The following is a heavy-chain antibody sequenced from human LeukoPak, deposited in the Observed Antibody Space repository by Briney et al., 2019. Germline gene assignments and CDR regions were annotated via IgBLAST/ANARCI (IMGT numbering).Heavy chain of an antibody. CDR2: ISYDGSNK. D-gene: IGHD2-2*02. CDR3: ASRDSLHLHLDTFRGGMDV. CDR1: GFTFSSYA. J-gene: IGHJ6*04. Sequence: GGSLRLSCAASGFTFSSYAMHWVRQAPGKGLEWVAVISYDGSNKYYADSVKGRFTISRDNSKNTLYLQMNSLRAEDTAVYYCASRDSLHLHLDTFRGGMDVWGKGTTVTVSS. V-gene: IGHV3-30*04.